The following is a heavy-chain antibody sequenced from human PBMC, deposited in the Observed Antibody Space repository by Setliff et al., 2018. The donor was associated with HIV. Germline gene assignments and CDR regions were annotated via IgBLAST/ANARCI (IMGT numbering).Heavy chain of an antibody. J-gene: IGHJ4*02. V-gene: IGHV4-59*01. D-gene: IGHD2-21*02. CDR3: ASAYCGGDCSSWGFFDY. CDR2: IFPGGAT. Sequence: SETLSLTCSVSGVSISSYYWSWIRHSPGKGLEWIGIIFPGGATNYNPSLTSRVTISVDTSKNHLFLKLTSVTTADTAVYYCASAYCGGDCSSWGFFDYWGQGTLVTVSS. CDR1: GVSISSYY.